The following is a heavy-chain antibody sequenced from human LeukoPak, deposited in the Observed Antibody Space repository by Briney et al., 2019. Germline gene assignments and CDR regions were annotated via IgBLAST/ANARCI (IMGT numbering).Heavy chain of an antibody. CDR1: GYTFTDNY. CDR2: ISAYNGNT. Sequence: ASVKVSCKASGYTFTDNYMHWVRQAPGQGLEWMGWISAYNGNTNYAQKLQGRVTMTTDTSTSTAYMELRSLRSDDTAVYYCARDSSSWYSGGWFDPWGQGTLVTVSS. D-gene: IGHD6-13*01. V-gene: IGHV1-18*04. CDR3: ARDSSSWYSGGWFDP. J-gene: IGHJ5*02.